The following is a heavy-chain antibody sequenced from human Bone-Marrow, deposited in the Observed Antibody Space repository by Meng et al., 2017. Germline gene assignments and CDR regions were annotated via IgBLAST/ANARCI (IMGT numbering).Heavy chain of an antibody. CDR2: MHYNGIT. CDR1: GSSISNDENY. V-gene: IGHV4-30-4*08. CDR3: ARYCSSTSCHNWFDP. J-gene: IGHJ5*02. Sequence: QVQLQESGPGLVKPSQTLSLTGTVSGSSISNDENYWSWIRQSPGEGLEWIGYMHYNGITYYNPSLRSRATMLVDTSKNEFSLKLSSVTAADTAVYYCARYCSSTSCHNWFDPWGQGILVTVSS. D-gene: IGHD2-2*02.